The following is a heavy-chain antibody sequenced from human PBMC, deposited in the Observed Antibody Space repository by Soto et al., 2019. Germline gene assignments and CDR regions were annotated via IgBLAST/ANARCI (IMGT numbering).Heavy chain of an antibody. Sequence: QVQLVESGGGVVRPGRSLRLSCAASGFTFSSYAMHWVRQAPGKGLEWVAVISYDGSNKYYADSVKGRFTISRDNSKNTLYLQMNSLRAEDTAVYYCAREGGGYSYGYDAFDIWGQGTMVTVSS. J-gene: IGHJ3*02. V-gene: IGHV3-30-3*01. CDR2: ISYDGSNK. CDR1: GFTFSSYA. CDR3: AREGGGYSYGYDAFDI. D-gene: IGHD5-18*01.